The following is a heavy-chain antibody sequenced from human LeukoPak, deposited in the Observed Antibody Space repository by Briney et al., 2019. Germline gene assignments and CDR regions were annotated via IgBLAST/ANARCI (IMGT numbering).Heavy chain of an antibody. V-gene: IGHV4-34*01. CDR3: ARRQQQLTRVDYYYYMDV. CDR2: INHSGSS. CDR1: GGSFSGYY. D-gene: IGHD6-13*01. Sequence: SETLSLTCAVYGGSFSGYYWSWIRQPPGKGLEWIGEINHSGSSNYNPSLKSRVTISVDTSKNQFSLKLSSVTAADTAVYYCARRQQQLTRVDYYYYMDVWGKGTTVTVSS. J-gene: IGHJ6*03.